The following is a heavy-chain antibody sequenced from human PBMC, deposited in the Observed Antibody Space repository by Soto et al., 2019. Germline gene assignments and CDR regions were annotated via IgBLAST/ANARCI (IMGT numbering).Heavy chain of an antibody. D-gene: IGHD1-26*01. V-gene: IGHV4-39*01. Sequence: SETLSLTCTVSGGSISSSSYYWGWIRQPPGKGLEWIGSIYYSGSTYYNPSLKSRVTISVDTSKNQFSLKLSSVTAADTAVYYCAREYSGSYHLDYWGQGTLVTVSS. CDR2: IYYSGST. J-gene: IGHJ4*02. CDR1: GGSISSSSYY. CDR3: AREYSGSYHLDY.